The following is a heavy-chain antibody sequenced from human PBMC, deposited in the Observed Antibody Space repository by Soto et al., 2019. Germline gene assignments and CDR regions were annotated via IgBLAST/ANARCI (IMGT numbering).Heavy chain of an antibody. CDR2: ILYDGSNR. CDR1: GFTFSNFG. D-gene: IGHD6-19*01. J-gene: IGHJ5*02. Sequence: QSGGSLRLSCAASGFTFSNFGMHWVRQAPANGLDWVAVILYDGSNRYYADSVKGRFPISRDKSKNTLYLQMDSFRAGDTAVYYCAKAIRSRGWYPFDDWGQGTLVTVSS. CDR3: AKAIRSRGWYPFDD. V-gene: IGHV3-30*18.